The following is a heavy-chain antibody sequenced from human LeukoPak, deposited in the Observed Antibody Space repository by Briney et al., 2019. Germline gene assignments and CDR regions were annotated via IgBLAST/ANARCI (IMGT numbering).Heavy chain of an antibody. V-gene: IGHV3-7*01. CDR1: GFTFSGYY. Sequence: PGGSLRLSCVASGFTFSGYYMSWVRQAPGKGPEWVANIKQDGNDKSYVDSVKGRLTISRDNTKNSLYLQMNSLRGEDTAVYYCARDRRAAETPYNWFDPWGQGTLVTVSS. D-gene: IGHD2-15*01. J-gene: IGHJ5*02. CDR2: IKQDGNDK. CDR3: ARDRRAAETPYNWFDP.